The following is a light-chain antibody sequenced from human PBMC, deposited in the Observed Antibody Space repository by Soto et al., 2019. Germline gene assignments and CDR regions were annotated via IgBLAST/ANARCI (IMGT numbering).Light chain of an antibody. J-gene: IGKJ2*01. V-gene: IGKV3-20*01. CDR3: QQYGSPSHT. Sequence: EIVLTQSPGTLSLSPGERATLSCRASQSVSSSYLAWYQQKPGLAPRLLIYGASSRATGIPDRFSGSGSGTDITLTISRLDPADFAVYYCQQYGSPSHTFSQGTKPEIK. CDR1: QSVSSSY. CDR2: GAS.